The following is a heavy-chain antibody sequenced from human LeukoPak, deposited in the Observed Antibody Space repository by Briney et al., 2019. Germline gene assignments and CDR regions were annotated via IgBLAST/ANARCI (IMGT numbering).Heavy chain of an antibody. V-gene: IGHV3-9*01. CDR3: AKDNEQWLGLDY. CDR2: ISWNSGSI. J-gene: IGHJ4*02. Sequence: PGGSLRLSCAASGFTFDDYAMHWVRQAPGKGLEWVSGISWNSGSIGYADSVKGRFTISRGNAKNSLYLQMNSLRAEDTALYYCAKDNEQWLGLDYWGQGTLVTVSS. D-gene: IGHD6-19*01. CDR1: GFTFDDYA.